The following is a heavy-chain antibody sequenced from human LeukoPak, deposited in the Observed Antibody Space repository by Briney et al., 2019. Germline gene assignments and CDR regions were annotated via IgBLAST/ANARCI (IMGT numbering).Heavy chain of an antibody. CDR1: GYTLTELS. J-gene: IGHJ5*02. V-gene: IGHV1-24*01. CDR2: FDPEDGET. Sequence: ASVKVSCKVSGYTLTELSMHWLRQAPGKGLEWMGGFDPEDGETIYAQKFQGRVTMTEDTSTDTAYMELSSLRSEDTAVYYCADLNTYYYGSGSSNWFDPWGQGTLVTVSS. CDR3: ADLNTYYYGSGSSNWFDP. D-gene: IGHD3-10*01.